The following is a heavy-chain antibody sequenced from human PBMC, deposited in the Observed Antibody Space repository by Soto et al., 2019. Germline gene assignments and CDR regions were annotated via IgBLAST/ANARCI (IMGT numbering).Heavy chain of an antibody. D-gene: IGHD1-26*01. CDR3: VRENELAGATSAFEY. V-gene: IGHV3-21*06. Sequence: PGGSLRLSCEASGFRFNSYSRNWVRQAPQKGLEWVSLIDARSNYIYYADSVKGRFTISRDNARNSLYLQMDSLRVEDTAVYYCVRENELAGATSAFEYWGPGT. CDR1: GFRFNSYS. J-gene: IGHJ4*02. CDR2: IDARSNYI.